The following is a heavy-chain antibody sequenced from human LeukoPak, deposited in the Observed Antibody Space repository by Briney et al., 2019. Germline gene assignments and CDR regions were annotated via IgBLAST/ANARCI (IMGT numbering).Heavy chain of an antibody. D-gene: IGHD3-22*01. Sequence: SVKVSCKASGGTFSSYAISWVRQAPGQGFEWMGGIIPIFGTANYAQKFQGRVTITTDESTSTAYMELSSLRSEDTAVYYCASHRYYYDSSGYAPGALDIWGQGTMVTVSS. J-gene: IGHJ3*02. CDR1: GGTFSSYA. CDR2: IIPIFGTA. V-gene: IGHV1-69*05. CDR3: ASHRYYYDSSGYAPGALDI.